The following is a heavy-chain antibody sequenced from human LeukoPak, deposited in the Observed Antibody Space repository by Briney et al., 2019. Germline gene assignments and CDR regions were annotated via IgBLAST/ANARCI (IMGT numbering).Heavy chain of an antibody. J-gene: IGHJ5*02. CDR2: INHSGST. CDR3: ARGHHPRWFDP. Sequence: SETLSLTCAVYGGSFSGYYWSWIRQPPGKGLEWIGEINHSGSTNYNPSLKSRVTISVDTSKNQFSLKLSSVTAADTAVYYCARGHHPRWFDPWGQGTLVTVSS. CDR1: GGSFSGYY. V-gene: IGHV4-34*01.